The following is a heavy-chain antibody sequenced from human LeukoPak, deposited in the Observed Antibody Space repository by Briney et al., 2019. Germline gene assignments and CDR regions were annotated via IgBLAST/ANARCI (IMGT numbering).Heavy chain of an antibody. CDR3: ARGATYYYDSSGYPTYDY. D-gene: IGHD3-22*01. Sequence: SETLSLTYTVSGGSISSYYWSWIRQPPGKGLEWIGYIYYSGSANYNPSLKSRVTISVDTSKNQFSLKLSSVTAADTAVYYCARGATYYYDSSGYPTYDYWGQGTLVTVSS. CDR1: GGSISSYY. CDR2: IYYSGSA. J-gene: IGHJ4*02. V-gene: IGHV4-59*01.